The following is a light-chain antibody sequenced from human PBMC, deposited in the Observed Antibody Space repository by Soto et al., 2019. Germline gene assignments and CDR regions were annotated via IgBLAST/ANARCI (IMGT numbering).Light chain of an antibody. V-gene: IGKV1-8*01. CDR1: QGISSY. CDR3: QQTYTIPWT. CDR2: SAT. J-gene: IGKJ1*01. Sequence: AIRMTQSPSSLSASTGDRVTITCRASQGISSYLTWYQHKPGKAPKLLIYSATVLQSGVPSRFSGSGSGTDFTLTISRLQPEDSATYYCQQTYTIPWTFGQGTKVDIK.